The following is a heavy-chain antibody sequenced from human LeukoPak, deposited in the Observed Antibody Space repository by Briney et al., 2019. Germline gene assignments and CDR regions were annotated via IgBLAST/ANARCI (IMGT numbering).Heavy chain of an antibody. V-gene: IGHV3-30*03. J-gene: IGHJ6*02. CDR3: ARDLPQWLPKGNYYGMDV. CDR1: GFTFSSYG. D-gene: IGHD6-19*01. CDR2: ISYDGSNK. Sequence: GGSLRLSCAASGFTFSSYGMHWVRQAPGKGLEWVAGISYDGSNKYYADSVKGRFTISRDNSKNTLYLQMNSLRAEDTAVYYCARDLPQWLPKGNYYGMDVWGQGTTVTVSS.